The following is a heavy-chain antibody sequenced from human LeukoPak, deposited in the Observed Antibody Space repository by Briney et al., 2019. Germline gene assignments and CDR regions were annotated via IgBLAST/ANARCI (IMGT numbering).Heavy chain of an antibody. Sequence: PGGSLRLSCAASGFTFSSYWMHWVRQAPGKGLVWVSRINSDGSRTSYADSVTGRFTISRDNAKNTLYLQMNSLRAEDTAVYYCARVVEWCPGKVDAFDIWGQGTIVTVSS. CDR3: ARVVEWCPGKVDAFDI. CDR2: INSDGSRT. D-gene: IGHD2-15*01. CDR1: GFTFSSYW. V-gene: IGHV3-74*01. J-gene: IGHJ3*02.